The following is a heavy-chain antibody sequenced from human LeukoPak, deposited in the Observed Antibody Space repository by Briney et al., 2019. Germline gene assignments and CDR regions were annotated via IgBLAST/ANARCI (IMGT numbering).Heavy chain of an antibody. D-gene: IGHD2-8*02. CDR1: GGTFSSYA. CDR3: ARGEAPRHSTGWFDP. V-gene: IGHV1-69*13. CDR2: IIPIFGTA. J-gene: IGHJ5*02. Sequence: SVKVSCKASGGTFSSYAISWVRQAPGQGLEWMGGIIPIFGTANYAQKFQGRVTITADESTSTAYMELSSLRSEDTAVYYCARGEAPRHSTGWFDPWGQGTLVTVSS.